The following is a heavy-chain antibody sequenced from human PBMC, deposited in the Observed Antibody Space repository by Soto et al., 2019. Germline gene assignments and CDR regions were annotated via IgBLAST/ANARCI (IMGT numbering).Heavy chain of an antibody. Sequence: EVQLVESGGGLVKPGGSLRLSCAASGFSFSTSTMNWVRQAPGKGLEFVSSIGRTGIDRYYIDSVKGRFTISRDNAQNSLYLQMNSLRAEYTALYSCVCDDNRRSWGQGTLVTVSS. V-gene: IGHV3-21*01. J-gene: IGHJ5*02. CDR2: IGRTGIDR. CDR3: VCDDNRRS. CDR1: GFSFSTST. D-gene: IGHD1-1*01.